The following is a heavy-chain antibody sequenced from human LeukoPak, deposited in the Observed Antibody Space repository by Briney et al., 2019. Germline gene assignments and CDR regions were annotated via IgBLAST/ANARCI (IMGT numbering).Heavy chain of an antibody. CDR3: ARGRGYSYGYGFDY. Sequence: SETLSLTCAVYGGSFSGYYWSWIRQPPGKGLEWIGEINHSRSTNYNPSLKSRVTISVDTSKNQFSLKLSSVTAADTAVYYCARGRGYSYGYGFDYWGQGTLVTVSS. CDR2: INHSRST. V-gene: IGHV4-34*01. J-gene: IGHJ4*02. CDR1: GGSFSGYY. D-gene: IGHD5-18*01.